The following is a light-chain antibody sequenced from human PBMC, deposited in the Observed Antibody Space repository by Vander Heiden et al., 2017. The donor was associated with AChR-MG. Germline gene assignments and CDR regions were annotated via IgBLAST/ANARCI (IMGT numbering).Light chain of an antibody. V-gene: IGKV1-39*01. CDR2: SAS. CDR1: QSITTY. Sequence: DIKTTQAPSPLSASVGDRVTITCRASQSITTYLHWYQQKPGKAPKFLIYSASSLQSGVPSRFSGSGSGTHFTLTVSRVQPGDFATYYCQQRDNTPLSFGHRTKVEIK. CDR3: QQRDNTPLS. J-gene: IGKJ3*01.